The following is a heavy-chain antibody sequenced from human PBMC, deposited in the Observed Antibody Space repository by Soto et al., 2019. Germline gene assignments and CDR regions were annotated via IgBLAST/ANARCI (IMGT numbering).Heavy chain of an antibody. CDR3: AKGPIYYDKLGLDY. Sequence: GGSLRLSCAASGFTFSSYGMHWVRQAPGKGLEWVAVISYDGSNKYYADSVKGRFTISRDNSKNTLYLQMNSLRAEDTAVYYCAKGPIYYDKLGLDYWGQGTLVTVSS. CDR1: GFTFSSYG. D-gene: IGHD3-22*01. V-gene: IGHV3-30*18. J-gene: IGHJ4*02. CDR2: ISYDGSNK.